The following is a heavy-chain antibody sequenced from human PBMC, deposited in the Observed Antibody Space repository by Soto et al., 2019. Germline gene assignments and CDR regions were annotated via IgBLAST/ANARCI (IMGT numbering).Heavy chain of an antibody. J-gene: IGHJ4*02. CDR2: IWYDGGNK. Sequence: LRLSCAASGFTFSSYGMHWVRQAPGKGLEWVAVIWYDGGNKYYADSVKGRFTISRDNYKNTLYLQMNSLRAEDTAVYYCARSTFCSGGRCYSVYFDSWGQGTLVTV. CDR3: ARSTFCSGGRCYSVYFDS. D-gene: IGHD2-15*01. CDR1: GFTFSSYG. V-gene: IGHV3-33*01.